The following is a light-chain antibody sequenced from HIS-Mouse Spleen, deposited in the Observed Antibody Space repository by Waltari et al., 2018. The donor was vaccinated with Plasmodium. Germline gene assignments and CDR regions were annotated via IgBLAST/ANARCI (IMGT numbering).Light chain of an antibody. CDR3: QQYNNWSFT. CDR1: QSVNSN. J-gene: IGKJ3*01. CDR2: GAS. Sequence: EIVMTQSPATLSVSPGERATLSCRASQSVNSNLAWYQQKPVQAPRLLIYGASTRATGIPARFSGSGAGTEFTLTISSLQSEDFAVYYCQQYNNWSFTVGPGTKVDIK. V-gene: IGKV3-15*01.